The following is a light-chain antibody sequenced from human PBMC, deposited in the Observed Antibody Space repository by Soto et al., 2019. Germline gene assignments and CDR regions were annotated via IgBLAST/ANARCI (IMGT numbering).Light chain of an antibody. Sequence: EIVLTQSPGTLSLSPGERATLSCRASQSVSSSYLAWYQQKPGQAPRLLIYGASSRATSIPDRFSGSGSGTVFNLTISRLEPEDFAVSYCQQYGSSPYTFGQGTKLPIK. J-gene: IGKJ2*01. V-gene: IGKV3-20*01. CDR1: QSVSSSY. CDR2: GAS. CDR3: QQYGSSPYT.